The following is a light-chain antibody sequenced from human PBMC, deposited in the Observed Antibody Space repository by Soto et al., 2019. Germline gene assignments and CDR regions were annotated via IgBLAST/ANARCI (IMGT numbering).Light chain of an antibody. Sequence: QSVLTQPPSVSGAPGQRVTISCTGSSSNIGAGYDVHWYQQLPGTAPKLLIHGNSNRPSGVPDRFSGSKSGTSASLAITGLQAEDEADYYCQSYDSSLSGSVVGGGTQLTVL. CDR3: QSYDSSLSGSV. J-gene: IGLJ2*01. CDR1: SSNIGAGYD. V-gene: IGLV1-40*01. CDR2: GNS.